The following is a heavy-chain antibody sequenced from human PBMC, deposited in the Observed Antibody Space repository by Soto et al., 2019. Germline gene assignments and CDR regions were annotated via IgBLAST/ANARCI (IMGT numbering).Heavy chain of an antibody. CDR1: GDSVSSNSAA. J-gene: IGHJ6*03. V-gene: IGHV6-1*01. D-gene: IGHD1-7*01. Sequence: QVQLQESGPGLVKPSQTLSLTCAISGDSVSSNSAAWNWIRLSPSRGLEWLARTYYRSRWYNDYAVSVSSRITVNPDTSKNQFSLQLTSVTTEDTAVYYCAGTTSHQWYYMDVWGKGTTVTVSS. CDR2: TYYRSRWYN. CDR3: AGTTSHQWYYMDV.